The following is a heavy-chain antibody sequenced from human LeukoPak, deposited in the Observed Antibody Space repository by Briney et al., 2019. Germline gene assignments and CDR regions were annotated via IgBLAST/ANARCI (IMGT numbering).Heavy chain of an antibody. V-gene: IGHV3-23*01. CDR3: AKAQGWELLTGDDY. D-gene: IGHD1-26*01. CDR1: GFTFSTYG. Sequence: GGTLRLSCSASGFTFSTYGLNWVRQAPGQGLEWVSAISGSGGSTYYADSVKGRFTISRDNSKDTLYLQMNSLRAEDTAVYYCAKAQGWELLTGDDYWGQGTLVTVSS. CDR2: ISGSGGST. J-gene: IGHJ4*02.